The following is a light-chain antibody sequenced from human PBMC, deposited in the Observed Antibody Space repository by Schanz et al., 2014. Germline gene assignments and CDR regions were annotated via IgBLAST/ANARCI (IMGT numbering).Light chain of an antibody. CDR2: GAS. Sequence: EIVMTQSPATLSVSPGERATLSCRASQSVSTKLAWLQQKPGQAPRLLIYGASTRATGLPARFSGSGSGTEFTLTISSLQSEDVAVYYCQQYNNWPPWTFGQGTKVEIK. CDR3: QQYNNWPPWT. J-gene: IGKJ1*01. V-gene: IGKV3-15*01. CDR1: QSVSTK.